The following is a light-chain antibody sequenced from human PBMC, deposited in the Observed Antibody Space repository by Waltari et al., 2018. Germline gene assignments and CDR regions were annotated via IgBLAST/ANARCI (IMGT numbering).Light chain of an antibody. V-gene: IGLV2-23*02. Sequence: QSALTQPASVSGSPGQSNTISCTGTSRHAGRSNFVSWYQQHPGKAPQLIIYEVNKRPSGVSNRLSGSKSGNTASLTISGLQAEDESDYYCCSYAGRSTWVFGGGTKVTVL. CDR2: EVN. CDR1: SRHAGRSNF. J-gene: IGLJ3*02. CDR3: CSYAGRSTWV.